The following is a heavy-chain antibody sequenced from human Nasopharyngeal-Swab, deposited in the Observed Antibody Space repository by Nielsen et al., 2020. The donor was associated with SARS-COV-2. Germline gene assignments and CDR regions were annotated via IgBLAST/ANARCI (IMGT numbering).Heavy chain of an antibody. CDR3: ARGPAGYTSSWYFFDY. J-gene: IGHJ4*02. V-gene: IGHV3-21*01. Sequence: GESLKISCAVSGFTFSSYSMNWVRQAPGKGLEWVSSISSSGSYKYYADSVKGRFTNSRDNAKNSLYLQMNSLRAEDTAVYYCARGPAGYTSSWYFFDYWGQGNLVTVSS. CDR1: GFTFSSYS. D-gene: IGHD6-13*01. CDR2: ISSSGSYK.